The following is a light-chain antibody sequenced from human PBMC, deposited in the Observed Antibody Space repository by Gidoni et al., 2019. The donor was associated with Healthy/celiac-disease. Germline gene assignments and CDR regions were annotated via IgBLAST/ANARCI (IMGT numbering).Light chain of an antibody. J-gene: IGKJ4*01. Sequence: EVVLAHSPAIVSVSPGDTATLSCRASQAINSNFAWYQQRPCEAPRLLLYGASTRATGIPARFSGSWSGTEFTLTISSLQFEDFAVYYCHQYRNWPSLTFGGGTKVDIK. V-gene: IGKV3-15*01. CDR1: QAINSN. CDR2: GAS. CDR3: HQYRNWPSLT.